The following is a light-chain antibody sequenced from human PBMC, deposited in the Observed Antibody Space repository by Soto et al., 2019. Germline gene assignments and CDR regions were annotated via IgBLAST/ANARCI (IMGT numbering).Light chain of an antibody. CDR3: SSYTSMTTLV. J-gene: IGLJ1*01. V-gene: IGLV2-14*01. CDR2: EVS. CDR1: SSDVGGYIY. Sequence: QSALTQPASVSGSPGQSITISCTGTSSDVGGYIYVSWYRQHPGKAPKPIIYEVSNRPSGVSNRFSGSKSGNTASLTISGRQAEDEADYYCSSYTSMTTLVFGTGTKLTVL.